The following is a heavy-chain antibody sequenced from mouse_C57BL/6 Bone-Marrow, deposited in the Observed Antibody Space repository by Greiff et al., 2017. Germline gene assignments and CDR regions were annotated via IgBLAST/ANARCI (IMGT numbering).Heavy chain of an antibody. V-gene: IGHV5-12*01. CDR2: ISNGGGST. D-gene: IGHD3-1*01. CDR1: GFTFSDYY. CDR3: ARHGPFYYAMDY. Sequence: EVKLMESGGGLVQPGGSLKLSCAASGFTFSDYYMYWVRQTPEKRLEWVAYISNGGGSTYYPDTVKGRFTISRDNAKNTLYLQMSRLKSEDTAIYYCARHGPFYYAMDYWGQGTSVTVSS. J-gene: IGHJ4*01.